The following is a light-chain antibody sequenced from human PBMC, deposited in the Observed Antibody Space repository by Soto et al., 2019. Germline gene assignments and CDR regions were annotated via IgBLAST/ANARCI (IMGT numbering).Light chain of an antibody. J-gene: IGKJ4*01. CDR3: QQSYGIPLT. CDR1: RRISSY. Sequence: DIQMTQSPSSLSASVGDRVNMTCRASRRISSYVNWYQQKPGKAPKFLIFGASSLSSGVPSRVRGSESGTDFNLTISSLQPEDFGSYYCQQSYGIPLTFGGGTKVDIK. V-gene: IGKV1-39*01. CDR2: GAS.